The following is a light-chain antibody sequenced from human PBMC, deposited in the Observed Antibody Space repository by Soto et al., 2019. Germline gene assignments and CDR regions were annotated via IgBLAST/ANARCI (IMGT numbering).Light chain of an antibody. Sequence: DIQMTQSPSSLSASVGDRVSITCRASQGINIYLAWYQQKPGKVPRLLIYGASTLQSGVPSRFSGSGSGTDFTLTISSLQPEDFGTYYCQQYDSYWTFGQGTKVDIK. CDR1: QGINIY. CDR3: QQYDSYWT. CDR2: GAS. J-gene: IGKJ1*01. V-gene: IGKV1-27*01.